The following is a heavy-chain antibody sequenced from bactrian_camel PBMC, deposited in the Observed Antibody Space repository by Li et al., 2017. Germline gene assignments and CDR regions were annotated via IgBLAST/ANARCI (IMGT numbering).Heavy chain of an antibody. V-gene: IGHV3S1*01. Sequence: HVQLVESGGGLVQPGGSLRLSCAASGFTFSDVWVTWVRQAPGKGLEWVGVIRSAGGSIYYADSVKGRFTISIDNAENLFTLHMNSLKAEDTGMYYCAKAGLYNEYHIWGQGTQVTVS. D-gene: IGHD2*01. CDR1: GFTFSDVW. CDR2: IRSAGGSI. CDR3: AKAGLYNEYHI. J-gene: IGHJ4*01.